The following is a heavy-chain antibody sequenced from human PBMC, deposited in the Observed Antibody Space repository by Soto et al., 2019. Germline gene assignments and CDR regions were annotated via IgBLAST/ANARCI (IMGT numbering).Heavy chain of an antibody. CDR3: ARMDGDYNYYAMDV. CDR1: GFSLSNPRMG. V-gene: IGHV2-26*01. CDR2: FFSDAER. Sequence: QVTLKESGPVLVKPTETLTLTCTVSGFSLSNPRMGVSWIRQPPGKPLEWLAHFFSDAERSYNASMQSRLTMSTDTSGSQVVLTMTNMDPVDTATYFCARMDGDYNYYAMDVWGQGTTVTVSS. J-gene: IGHJ6*02. D-gene: IGHD4-17*01.